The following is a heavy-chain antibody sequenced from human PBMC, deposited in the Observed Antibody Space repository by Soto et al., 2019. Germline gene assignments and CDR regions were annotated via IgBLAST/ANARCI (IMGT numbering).Heavy chain of an antibody. V-gene: IGHV4-59*01. CDR1: GGSIGPYY. Sequence: ASETLSLTCTVSGGSIGPYYWSWIRQSPGKGLEWIGYCYYSGTTYYIPSFPTRVTMSVDTPNNQFSLRLTSVTAADTAVYFCATLKRPGVTGRKYYVDYRGQGFLVTV. CDR2: CYYSGTT. CDR3: ATLKRPGVTGRKYYVDY. D-gene: IGHD3-16*01. J-gene: IGHJ4*01.